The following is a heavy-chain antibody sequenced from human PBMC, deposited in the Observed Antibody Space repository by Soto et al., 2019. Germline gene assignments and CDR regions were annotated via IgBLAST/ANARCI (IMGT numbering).Heavy chain of an antibody. CDR3: ARDMRAGFTHCFDP. D-gene: IGHD5-12*01. CDR2: TVSTGNA. CDR1: VGSVSSYH. Sequence: SETLSLTCFVSVGSVSSYHWSGIRRFPGRELEGIAYTVSTGNANYNPSLQSRVTISLDTSKNQLSLKLTSITAADTAVYYCARDMRAGFTHCFDPWGQGTLVTV. J-gene: IGHJ5*02. V-gene: IGHV4-59*02.